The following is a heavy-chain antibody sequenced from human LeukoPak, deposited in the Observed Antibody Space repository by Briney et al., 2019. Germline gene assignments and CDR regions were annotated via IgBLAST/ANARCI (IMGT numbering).Heavy chain of an antibody. V-gene: IGHV1-24*01. J-gene: IGHJ4*02. Sequence: SVKVSCKVSGYTLTELSMHWVRQAPGKGLEWMGGFDPEDGETIYAQKFQGRVTMTEDTSTDTAYMELSSLRSEDTAVYYCATRRYSYGQEALDYWGQGTLVTVSS. CDR2: FDPEDGET. CDR3: ATRRYSYGQEALDY. D-gene: IGHD5-18*01. CDR1: GYTLTELS.